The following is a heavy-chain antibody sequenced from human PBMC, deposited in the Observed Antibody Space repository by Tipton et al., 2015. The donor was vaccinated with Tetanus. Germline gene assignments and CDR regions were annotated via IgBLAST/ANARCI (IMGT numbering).Heavy chain of an antibody. CDR2: ITSSSRYI. V-gene: IGHV3-21*01. J-gene: IGHJ4*02. D-gene: IGHD2-8*01. CDR3: AGDDGGYCATDDCQGRGYLVY. CDR1: GFTFSSYS. Sequence: SLRLSCAASGFTFSSYSMNWVRQAPGKGLEWVSSITSSSRYIYYADSLKGRFTISRDNAKNTLFLVMNSLGAEDTAVYYCAGDDGGYCATDDCQGRGYLVYLGQGTLVTVSS.